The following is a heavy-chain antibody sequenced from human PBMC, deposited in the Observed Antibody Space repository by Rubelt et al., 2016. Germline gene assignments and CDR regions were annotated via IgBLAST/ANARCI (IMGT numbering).Heavy chain of an antibody. CDR1: GGSIDSYY. Sequence: QVQLQESGPGLVKPSETLSLTCTVSGGSIDSYYCSWIRQSPGKGLEWIGHIYYSGSTNYNPSLKSRVTISVDTSKNPFSLKVSSVTAADTAVYYCARGPDANYYDSSGYPIWGQGTMVTVSS. CDR3: ARGPDANYYDSSGYPI. J-gene: IGHJ3*02. V-gene: IGHV4-59*01. CDR2: IYYSGST. D-gene: IGHD3-22*01.